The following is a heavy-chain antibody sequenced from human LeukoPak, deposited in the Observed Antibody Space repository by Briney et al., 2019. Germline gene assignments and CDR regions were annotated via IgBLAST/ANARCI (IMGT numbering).Heavy chain of an antibody. CDR2: ISYDGSNK. CDR3: AREGREVDSFDL. Sequence: PGRSLRLSCAASGFTFSSYGMHWVRQAPGKGLEWVAVISYDGSNKYYADSVKGRFTISRDNSKNTLYLQMNSLRAEDTAVYYCAREGREVDSFDLWGQGTLVTVSS. CDR1: GFTFSSYG. J-gene: IGHJ3*01. V-gene: IGHV3-30*03.